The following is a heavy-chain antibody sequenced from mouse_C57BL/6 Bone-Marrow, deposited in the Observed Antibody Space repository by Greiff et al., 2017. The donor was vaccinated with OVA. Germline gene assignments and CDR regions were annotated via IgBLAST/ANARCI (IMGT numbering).Heavy chain of an antibody. CDR1: GFSLSTSGMG. D-gene: IGHD1-1*01. Sequence: QVTLKVCGPGILQSSQTLSLPCSFSGFSLSTSGMGVSWIRQPSGKGLEWLAHIYWDDDKRYNPSLKSRLTISKDTSRNQVFLKITSVDTADTATYYCARRNYYGSSFDYWGQGTTLTVSS. CDR3: ARRNYYGSSFDY. J-gene: IGHJ2*01. CDR2: IYWDDDK. V-gene: IGHV8-12*01.